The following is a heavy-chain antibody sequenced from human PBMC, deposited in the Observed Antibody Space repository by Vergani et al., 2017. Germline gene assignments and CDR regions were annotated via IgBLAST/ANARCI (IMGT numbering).Heavy chain of an antibody. V-gene: IGHV3-23*01. Sequence: EVQLLESGGGLVQPGGSLRLSCAASGFTFSSYAMSWVRQAPGKGLEWVSAISGSGGSTYYADSVKRRFTISRDNSKNTLYLQMNSLRAEDTAVYYCAKDERVTMIVVVTQGLDYWGQGTLVTVSS. J-gene: IGHJ4*02. D-gene: IGHD3-22*01. CDR1: GFTFSSYA. CDR3: AKDERVTMIVVVTQGLDY. CDR2: ISGSGGST.